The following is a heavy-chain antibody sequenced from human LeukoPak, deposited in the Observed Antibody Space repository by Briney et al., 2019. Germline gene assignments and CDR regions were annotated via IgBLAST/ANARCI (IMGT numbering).Heavy chain of an antibody. CDR1: GFTFSSYA. V-gene: IGHV3-23*01. Sequence: GGSLRLSCAASGFTFSSYAMSWVRQAPGKGLEWVSAISGSGGSTYYADSVKGRFTISRDNSKNTLYLQMNSLRAEDTAVYYCAKDLGSRPTGITVFDYWGQGTLVTVSS. CDR2: ISGSGGST. J-gene: IGHJ4*02. CDR3: AKDLGSRPTGITVFDY. D-gene: IGHD6-13*01.